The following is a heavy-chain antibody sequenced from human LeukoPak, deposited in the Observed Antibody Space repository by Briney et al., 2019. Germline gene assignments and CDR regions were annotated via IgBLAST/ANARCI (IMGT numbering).Heavy chain of an antibody. CDR3: ARERETCGGDCSDY. Sequence: GGSLRLSCVVSGFTFSSYEMNWVRQAPGKGLEWVSYIGSSGGTIFYADSVKGQFTIFRDNAKNSLYLQMNSLRAEDTAVYYCARERETCGGDCSDYWGQGTLVTVSS. CDR2: IGSSGGTI. CDR1: GFTFSSYE. V-gene: IGHV3-48*03. D-gene: IGHD2-21*02. J-gene: IGHJ4*02.